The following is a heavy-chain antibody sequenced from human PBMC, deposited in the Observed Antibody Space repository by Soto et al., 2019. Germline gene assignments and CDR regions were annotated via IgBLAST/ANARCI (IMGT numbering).Heavy chain of an antibody. J-gene: IGHJ4*02. CDR1: GFTFSSYG. CDR2: IWYDGSNK. Sequence: GGSLRLSCAASGFTFSSYGMHWVRQAPGKGLEWVAVIWYDGSNKYYADSVKGRFTISRDNSKNTLYLQMNSLRAEDTAVYYCARAIGYGSGSYYKGPSDYWGQGTLVTVCS. D-gene: IGHD3-10*01. V-gene: IGHV3-33*01. CDR3: ARAIGYGSGSYYKGPSDY.